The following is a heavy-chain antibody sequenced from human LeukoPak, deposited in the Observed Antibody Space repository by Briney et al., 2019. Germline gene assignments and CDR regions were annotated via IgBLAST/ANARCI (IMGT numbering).Heavy chain of an antibody. CDR3: ARVGDSGDYEDY. Sequence: GASVKVSCKASGGTFSSYAISWVRQAPGQGLEWMGRIIPILGIANYAQKFQGRVTITADKSTSTAYMELSSLRSEDTAVYYCARVGDSGDYEDYWGQGTLVTVSS. J-gene: IGHJ4*02. CDR1: GGTFSSYA. CDR2: IIPILGIA. D-gene: IGHD4-17*01. V-gene: IGHV1-69*04.